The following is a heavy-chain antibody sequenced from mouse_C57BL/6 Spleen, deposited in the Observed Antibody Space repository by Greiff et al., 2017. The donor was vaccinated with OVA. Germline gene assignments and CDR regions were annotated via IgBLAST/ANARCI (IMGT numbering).Heavy chain of an antibody. CDR3: ARQATWCDY. V-gene: IGHV1-81*01. CDR1: GYTFTSYG. Sequence: VQLQQSGAELARPGASVKLSCKASGYTFTSYGISWVKQRTGQGLEWVGVIYPRSGNTYYNEKFKGKATLTADQSSSTAYMELRSLTSEDSAVYFCARQATWCDYWGKGTTPTVSS. J-gene: IGHJ2*01. D-gene: IGHD3-2*02. CDR2: IYPRSGNT.